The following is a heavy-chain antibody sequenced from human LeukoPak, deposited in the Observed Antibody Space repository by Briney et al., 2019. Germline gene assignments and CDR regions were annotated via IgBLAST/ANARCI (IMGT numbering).Heavy chain of an antibody. J-gene: IGHJ6*03. CDR1: GFTFSNFG. V-gene: IGHV3-23*01. CDR3: AKAGTDGLTHNNYYLDV. CDR2: INNDGDST. D-gene: IGHD5-24*01. Sequence: GGSLRLSCAASGFTFSNFGMRWVRQVPGKGLEWVSAINNDGDSTYYADSVKGRFNITRDNAENTVYLQMNNLRAEDTALYYCAKAGTDGLTHNNYYLDVWGKGTTVTVSS.